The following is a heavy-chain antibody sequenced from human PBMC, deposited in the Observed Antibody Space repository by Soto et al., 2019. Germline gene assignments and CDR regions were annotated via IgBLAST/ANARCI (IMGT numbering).Heavy chain of an antibody. D-gene: IGHD3-10*01. V-gene: IGHV3-48*02. Sequence: PGGSLRLSCAASGFTFSSYSMNWVRQAPGKGLEWVSYISSSSSTIYYADSVKGRFTISRDNAKNSLYLQMNSLRDEDTAVYYCAGSIDYYGSGSYYNYFDYWGQGTLVTVSS. CDR1: GFTFSSYS. CDR3: AGSIDYYGSGSYYNYFDY. J-gene: IGHJ4*02. CDR2: ISSSSSTI.